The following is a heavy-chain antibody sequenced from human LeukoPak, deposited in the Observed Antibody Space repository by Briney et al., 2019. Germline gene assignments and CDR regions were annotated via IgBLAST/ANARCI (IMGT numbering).Heavy chain of an antibody. J-gene: IGHJ5*02. CDR2: IYHSGST. CDR3: AREAITIFGVVRTQTTYGPHRLDP. CDR1: GYSISSGYY. Sequence: SETLSLTCTVSGYSISSGYYWGWIRQPPGKGLEWIGSIYHSGSTYYNPSLKSRVTISVDTSKNQFSLKLSSVTAADTAVYYCAREAITIFGVVRTQTTYGPHRLDPWGQGTLVTVSS. D-gene: IGHD3-3*01. V-gene: IGHV4-38-2*02.